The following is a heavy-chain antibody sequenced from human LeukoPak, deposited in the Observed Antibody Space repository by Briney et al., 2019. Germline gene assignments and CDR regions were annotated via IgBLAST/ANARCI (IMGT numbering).Heavy chain of an antibody. D-gene: IGHD6-13*01. Sequence: GGSLRLSCAASGFTSSSYWMTCVRQAPGKWLEWVANIRPDGREKYYVDSAKGRFTISRENGKKSLYLQMNSLRVEDKAVYYCARGRGNSSSWYWDYWGQGTLVTVSS. CDR3: ARGRGNSSSWYWDY. CDR2: IRPDGREK. V-gene: IGHV3-7*01. J-gene: IGHJ4*02. CDR1: GFTSSSYW.